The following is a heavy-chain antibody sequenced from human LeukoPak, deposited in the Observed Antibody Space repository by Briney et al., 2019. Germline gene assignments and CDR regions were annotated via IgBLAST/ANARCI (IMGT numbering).Heavy chain of an antibody. V-gene: IGHV3-48*01. CDR2: ISGSSNII. Sequence: GGSLRLSCAASGFTFSNYNMNWVRQPPGKGLQWVSYISGSSNIIYYADSVKGRFTISRDNAKNSLFLQMNSLRAGDTAVYYCARDFAREFTIDYWGQGTLVTVSS. D-gene: IGHD3-10*01. J-gene: IGHJ4*02. CDR3: ARDFAREFTIDY. CDR1: GFTFSNYN.